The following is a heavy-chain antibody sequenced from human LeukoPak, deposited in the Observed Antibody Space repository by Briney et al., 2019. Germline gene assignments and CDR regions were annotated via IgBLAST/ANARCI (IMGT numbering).Heavy chain of an antibody. J-gene: IGHJ4*02. CDR2: MREDGREI. CDR1: GFPYDVQT. Sequence: GGSLRLSCVASGFPYDVQTMSWVRQAPGKGLEWVASMREDGREIHYVDSVKGRFTISREHPKNSLYLQMNSLRAEDTAVYYCARGGATGGRFENWGQGTLVTVSS. V-gene: IGHV3-7*01. D-gene: IGHD1-26*01. CDR3: ARGGATGGRFEN.